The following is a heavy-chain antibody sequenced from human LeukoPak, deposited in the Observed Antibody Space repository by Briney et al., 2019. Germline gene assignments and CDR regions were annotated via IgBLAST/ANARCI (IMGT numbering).Heavy chain of an antibody. CDR1: GFTFSNYA. V-gene: IGHV3-23*01. D-gene: IGHD3-3*01. J-gene: IGHJ4*02. CDR2: ISSGSDRT. Sequence: GGSLRLSCAASGFTFSNYAMSWVRQAPGQGLEWVSAISSGSDRTNYGRSVKGRFTISRDNSKNTLYLQMNSLGADDTAVYYCAKDQAGYNFWGDSWGQGTLATVAS. CDR3: AKDQAGYNFWGDS.